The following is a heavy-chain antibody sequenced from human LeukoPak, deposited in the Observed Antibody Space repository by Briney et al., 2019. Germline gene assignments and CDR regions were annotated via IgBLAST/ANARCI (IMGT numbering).Heavy chain of an antibody. Sequence: ASETLSLTCTVSGGSISSYYWSWIRQPAGKGLEWIGRIYTSGSTNYNPSLKSRVTISVDTSKNQFSLKLSSVTAADTAVYYCASSVDMLGRITSWGQGTLVTVSS. D-gene: IGHD5-12*01. CDR3: ASSVDMLGRITS. CDR2: IYTSGST. V-gene: IGHV4-4*07. J-gene: IGHJ4*02. CDR1: GGSISSYY.